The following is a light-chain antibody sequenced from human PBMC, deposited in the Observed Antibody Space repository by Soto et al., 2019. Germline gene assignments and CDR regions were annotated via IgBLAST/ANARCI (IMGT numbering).Light chain of an antibody. CDR2: GAS. V-gene: IGKV3-15*01. Sequence: EIVMTQSTATLSVSPGEGATLSCRASPRVSSKLAWSQQKPGQAPRLLIYGASTRATGIPARFSGSGSGTEFTLIISSLQSEDAAVYYCQQYNSWLWTFGQGPKVEIK. CDR1: PRVSSK. J-gene: IGKJ1*01. CDR3: QQYNSWLWT.